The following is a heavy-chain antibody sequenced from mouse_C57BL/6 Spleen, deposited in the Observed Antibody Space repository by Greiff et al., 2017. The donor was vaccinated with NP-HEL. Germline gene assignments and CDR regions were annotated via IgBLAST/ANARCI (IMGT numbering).Heavy chain of an antibody. CDR2: IRSKSNNYAT. CDR1: GFSFNTYA. D-gene: IGHD1-1*01. V-gene: IGHV10-1*01. J-gene: IGHJ4*01. Sequence: EVQLVESGGGLVQPKGSLKLSCAASGFSFNTYAMNWVRQAPGKGLEWVARIRSKSNNYATYYADSVKDRFTISRDDSESMLYLQMNNLKTEDTAMYYCVRHVYYYGSSYEDYAMDYWGQGTSVTVSS. CDR3: VRHVYYYGSSYEDYAMDY.